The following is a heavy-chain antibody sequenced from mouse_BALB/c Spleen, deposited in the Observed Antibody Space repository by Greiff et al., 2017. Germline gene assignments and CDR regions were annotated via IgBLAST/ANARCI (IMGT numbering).Heavy chain of an antibody. D-gene: IGHD1-1*01. V-gene: IGHV1-7*01. J-gene: IGHJ2*01. CDR2: INPSTGYT. CDR3: ASYYGSSLYYFDY. Sequence: VQLQQSGAELAKPGASVKMSCKASGYTFTSYWMHWVKQRPGQGLEWIGYINPSTGYTEYNQKFKDKATLTADKSSGTAYMQLSSLTSEDSAVYYCASYYGSSLYYFDYWGQGTTLTVSS. CDR1: GYTFTSYW.